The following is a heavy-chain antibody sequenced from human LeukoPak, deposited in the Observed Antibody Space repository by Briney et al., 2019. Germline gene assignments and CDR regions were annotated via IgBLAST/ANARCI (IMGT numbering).Heavy chain of an antibody. D-gene: IGHD7-27*01. J-gene: IGHJ4*02. CDR2: INHSGST. CDR1: GGSFSGYY. CDR3: ARLGFRRAPGI. V-gene: IGHV4-34*01. Sequence: SETLSLTCAVYGGSFSGYYWSWIRQPPGKGLEWIGEINHSGSTNYNPSLKSRVTISVDTSKNQFSLKLSSVTAADTAVYYCARLGFRRAPGIWGQGTLVTVSS.